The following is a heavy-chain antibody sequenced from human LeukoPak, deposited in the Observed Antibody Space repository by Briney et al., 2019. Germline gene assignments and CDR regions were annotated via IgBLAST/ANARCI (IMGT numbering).Heavy chain of an antibody. CDR3: ARGPQKNGHSSGYPGYFDY. D-gene: IGHD3-22*01. V-gene: IGHV3-21*01. Sequence: GGSLRLSCAASGFTFSSYSINRVRQAPGKGLEWVSSISISSSYIYYADSVKGRFTISRDNAKNSLYLQMNSLRAEDTAVYYCARGPQKNGHSSGYPGYFDYWGQGTLVTVSS. CDR2: ISISSSYI. CDR1: GFTFSSYS. J-gene: IGHJ4*02.